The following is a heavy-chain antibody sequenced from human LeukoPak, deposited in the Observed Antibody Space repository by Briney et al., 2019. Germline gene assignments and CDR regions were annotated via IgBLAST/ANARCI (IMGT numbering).Heavy chain of an antibody. D-gene: IGHD3-22*01. CDR2: IWYDGSNK. CDR1: GFTFSSYG. V-gene: IGHV3-33*01. J-gene: IGHJ4*02. Sequence: GGSLRRSCAASGFTFSSYGMHWVRQAPGKGLEWVAVIWYDGSNKYYADSVKGRFTISRDNSKNTLYLQMNSLRAEDTAVYYCARYATPHYYDSSGYLRYWGQGTLVTVSS. CDR3: ARYATPHYYDSSGYLRY.